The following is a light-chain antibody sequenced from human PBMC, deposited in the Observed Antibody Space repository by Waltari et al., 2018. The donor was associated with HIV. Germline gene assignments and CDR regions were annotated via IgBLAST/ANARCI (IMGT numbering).Light chain of an antibody. V-gene: IGLV2-23*01. Sequence: QSALTQPASVSGSPGQSITISCTGTSSDVGSYNLVSWYQQHPGKAPQLLIYEGSKRPSGGSNRFPGSKAGNTASLTISGRQAEDEADYYCCSYAGSSTLVFGGGTKLTVL. CDR3: CSYAGSSTLV. CDR2: EGS. J-gene: IGLJ3*02. CDR1: SSDVGSYNL.